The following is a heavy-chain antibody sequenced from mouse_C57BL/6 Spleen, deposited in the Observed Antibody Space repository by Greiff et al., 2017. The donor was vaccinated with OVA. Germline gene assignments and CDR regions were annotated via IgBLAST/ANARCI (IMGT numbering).Heavy chain of an antibody. D-gene: IGHD4-1*01. CDR3: ARNWDWYFDV. CDR1: GYTFTSYW. CDR2: IDPSDSET. Sequence: QVQLQQPGAELVRPRSSVKLSCKASGYTFTSYWMHWVKQRPIQGLEWIGNIDPSDSETHYNQKFKDKATLTVDKSSSTAYMQLSSLTSEDSAVYYCARNWDWYFDVWGTGTTVTVSS. V-gene: IGHV1-52*01. J-gene: IGHJ1*03.